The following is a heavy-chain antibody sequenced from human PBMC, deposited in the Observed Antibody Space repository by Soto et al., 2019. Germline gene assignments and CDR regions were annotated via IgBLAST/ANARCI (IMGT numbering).Heavy chain of an antibody. J-gene: IGHJ6*02. V-gene: IGHV3-30*03. Sequence: GGSLRLSCAASGFTFSSYGMHWVRQAPGKGLGWGAVISYDGSNKYYADSVKGRFTISRDNSKNTLYLQMNSLRAEDTAVYYCATHYYYYGMDVWVQGTTVPVSS. CDR3: ATHYYYYGMDV. CDR1: GFTFSSYG. CDR2: ISYDGSNK.